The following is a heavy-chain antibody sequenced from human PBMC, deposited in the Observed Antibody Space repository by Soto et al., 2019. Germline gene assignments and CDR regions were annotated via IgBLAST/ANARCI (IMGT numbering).Heavy chain of an antibody. Sequence: GGSLRLSCAASGFTFSSYWMSWVRQAPGKGLEWVAKIKQDGSEKYYVDSVKGRFTISRDNAKNSLYLQMNSLRAEDTAVYYCARLYYYGSTFSYYFDYWGQGTLVTVSS. CDR2: IKQDGSEK. J-gene: IGHJ4*02. CDR3: ARLYYYGSTFSYYFDY. D-gene: IGHD3-10*01. V-gene: IGHV3-7*01. CDR1: GFTFSSYW.